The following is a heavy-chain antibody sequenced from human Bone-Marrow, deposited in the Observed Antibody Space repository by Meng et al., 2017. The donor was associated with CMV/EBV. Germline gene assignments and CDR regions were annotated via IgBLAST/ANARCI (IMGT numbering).Heavy chain of an antibody. CDR3: ARVDSSGWYGKYV. J-gene: IGHJ6*02. V-gene: IGHV4-59*01. Sequence: SETLSLTCTVSGGSISSYYFNWIRQPPGKGLEWIGYIYYSGSTSYNPSLQSRVTISVDTSKNQFSLKLSSVTAADTAVYYCARVDSSGWYGKYVWGQGTTVTVSS. CDR1: GGSISSYY. CDR2: IYYSGST. D-gene: IGHD6-19*01.